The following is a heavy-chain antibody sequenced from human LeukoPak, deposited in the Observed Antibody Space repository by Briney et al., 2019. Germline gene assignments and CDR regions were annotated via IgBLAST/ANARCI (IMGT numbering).Heavy chain of an antibody. CDR1: GFTFSGSA. CDR2: IRSKANSYAT. V-gene: IGHV3-73*01. CDR3: TNGLDY. Sequence: GGSLRLSCAASGFTFSGSAMHWVRQASGKGLEWVGRIRSKANSYATAYAASVKGRFTSSRDDSRNTAYLQMNSLKTEDTAVYYCTNGLDYWGQGTLVTVSS. J-gene: IGHJ4*02. D-gene: IGHD3-22*01.